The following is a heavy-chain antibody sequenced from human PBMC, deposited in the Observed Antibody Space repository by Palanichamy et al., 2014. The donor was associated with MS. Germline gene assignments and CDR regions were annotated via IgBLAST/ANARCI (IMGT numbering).Heavy chain of an antibody. D-gene: IGHD3-10*01. CDR1: GFTFSNYG. CDR3: ATYDGSGSYFG. CDR2: IWYDGSNK. V-gene: IGHV3-33*01. J-gene: IGHJ4*02. Sequence: QVQLVESGGGVVQPGRSLRLSCEASGFTFSNYGMHWIRQAPGKGLEWVAVIWYDGSNKWYADSVKGRFTISRDNSKNTLSLQMNSLRVGDTAVYYCATYDGSGSYFGWGQGTLVTVSS.